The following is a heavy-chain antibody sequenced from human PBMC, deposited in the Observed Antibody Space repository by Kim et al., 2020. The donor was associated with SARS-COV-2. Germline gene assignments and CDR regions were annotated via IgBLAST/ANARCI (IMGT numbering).Heavy chain of an antibody. D-gene: IGHD2-2*01. CDR3: AKDPGSSTSYLYWYFDL. Sequence: GGSLRLSCAASGFTFSSYAMSWVRQAPGKGLEWVSAISGSGGSTYYADSVKGRFTISRDNSKNTLYLQMNSLRAEDTAVYYCAKDPGSSTSYLYWYFDLWGRGTLVTVSS. V-gene: IGHV3-23*01. CDR1: GFTFSSYA. J-gene: IGHJ2*01. CDR2: ISGSGGST.